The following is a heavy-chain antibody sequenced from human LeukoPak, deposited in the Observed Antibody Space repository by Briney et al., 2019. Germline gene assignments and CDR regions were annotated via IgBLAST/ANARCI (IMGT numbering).Heavy chain of an antibody. CDR2: IYYSGST. Sequence: PSETLSLTCTVSGGSISSYYWSWIRQPPGKGLEWIGYIYYSGSTNYNPSLKSRVTISVDTSKNQFPLRLSSVTAADTAVYYCARRVPMNYYGSGNDAFDIWGQGTMVTVSS. CDR1: GGSISSYY. CDR3: ARRVPMNYYGSGNDAFDI. J-gene: IGHJ3*02. D-gene: IGHD3-10*01. V-gene: IGHV4-59*08.